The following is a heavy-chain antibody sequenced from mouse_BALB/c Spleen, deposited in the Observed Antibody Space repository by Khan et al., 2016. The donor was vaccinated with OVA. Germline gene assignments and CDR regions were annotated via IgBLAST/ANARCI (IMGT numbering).Heavy chain of an antibody. CDR1: GYSITSGYA. J-gene: IGHJ4*01. CDR3: TRDGNYIDY. CDR2: IYFSGSI. D-gene: IGHD2-1*01. Sequence: EVQLQESGPDLVKPSQSLSLTCTVTGYSITSGYAWHWIRQFPGNKLEWMAYIYFSGSINYNQSLKSRISVTRDKSTNQFCMQLNSVTSDDTATNYCTRDGNYIDYWGQGTSVTVSS. V-gene: IGHV3-1*02.